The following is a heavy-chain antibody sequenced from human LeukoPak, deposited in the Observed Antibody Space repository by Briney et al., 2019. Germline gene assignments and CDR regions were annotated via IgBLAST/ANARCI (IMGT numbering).Heavy chain of an antibody. CDR3: ARDLGPRTPQKPNWFDP. J-gene: IGHJ5*02. Sequence: SETLSLTCTVSGGSISSYYWSWIRQPAGKGLEWIGRIYTSGSTNYNPSLKSRVTMSVDTSKNQFSLKLSSVTAADTAVYYCARDLGPRTPQKPNWFDPWGQGTLVTVSS. V-gene: IGHV4-4*07. CDR2: IYTSGST. CDR1: GGSISSYY.